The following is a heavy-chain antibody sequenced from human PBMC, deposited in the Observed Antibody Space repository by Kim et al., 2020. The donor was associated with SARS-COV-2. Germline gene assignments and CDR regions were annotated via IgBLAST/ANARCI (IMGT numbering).Heavy chain of an antibody. V-gene: IGHV3-30*18. CDR1: GFTFSSYG. CDR2: ISYDGSNK. D-gene: IGHD1-26*01. Sequence: GGSLRLSCAASGFTFSSYGMHWVRQAPGKGLEWVAVISYDGSNKYYADSVKGRFTISRDNSKNTVYLQMNSLRAEDTAVYYCAKAISPGGSGCYYYFAY. CDR3: AKAISPGGSGCYYYFAY. J-gene: IGHJ4*01.